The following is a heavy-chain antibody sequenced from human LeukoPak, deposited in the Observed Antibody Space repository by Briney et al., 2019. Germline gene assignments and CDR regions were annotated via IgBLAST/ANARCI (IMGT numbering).Heavy chain of an antibody. D-gene: IGHD2-2*02. CDR2: IRYDGSNK. CDR1: GFTFSNYG. J-gene: IGHJ6*03. Sequence: PGGSLRLSCAASGFTFSNYGMHWVRQAPGKGLEWVAFIRYDGSNKYYADSVKGRFTISRDNSKNTLYLQMNSLRAEDTAVYYCAKDHCSSTSCYTGEDYYMDVWGKGTTVTVSS. CDR3: AKDHCSSTSCYTGEDYYMDV. V-gene: IGHV3-30*02.